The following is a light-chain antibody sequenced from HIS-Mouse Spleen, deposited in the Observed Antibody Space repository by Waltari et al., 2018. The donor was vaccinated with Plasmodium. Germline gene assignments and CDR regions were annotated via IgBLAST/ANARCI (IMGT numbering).Light chain of an antibody. CDR2: DVS. V-gene: IGLV2-11*01. J-gene: IGLJ2*01. CDR1: SSAVGGYNY. Sequence: QSALTQPRSVSGSPGQSVTISCTGTSSAVGGYNYVSWYHQHPGKAPKRMIYDVSKRPSGVPDRFSGSKSGNTASLTISGLQAEDEADYYCCSYAGSYTLVFGGGTKLTVL. CDR3: CSYAGSYTLV.